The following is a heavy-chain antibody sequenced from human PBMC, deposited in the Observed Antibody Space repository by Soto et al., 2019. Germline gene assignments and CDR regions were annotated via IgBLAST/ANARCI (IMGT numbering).Heavy chain of an antibody. J-gene: IGHJ6*02. Sequence: QVQLQESGPGLVKPSGTLSVTCAVSGGSISSSNWWNWVRQPPGKGLEWIGVIYHSGSTNYNPSLRGRVTVPIYKAKNPFSLRVKSVTAAVTAEYYCSRAWAFVYSYGSGVMDVWGQGTTVTVSS. CDR1: GGSISSSNW. V-gene: IGHV4-4*02. CDR2: IYHSGST. CDR3: SRAWAFVYSYGSGVMDV. D-gene: IGHD5-18*01.